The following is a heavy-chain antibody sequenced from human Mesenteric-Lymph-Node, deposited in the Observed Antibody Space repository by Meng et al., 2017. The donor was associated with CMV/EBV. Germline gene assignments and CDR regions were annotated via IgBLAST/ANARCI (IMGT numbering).Heavy chain of an antibody. CDR2: IYYSGST. CDR3: ARTDCRTTRCYSYFDY. Sequence: SETLSLTCTVSGGSISDYYWSWIRQPPGKGLEWIGNIYYSGSTNYNTSLKSRVTMSVDASKNQFSLKLSSVTAADTAVYYCARTDCRTTRCYSYFDYWGQGTLVTVSS. J-gene: IGHJ4*02. V-gene: IGHV4-59*01. D-gene: IGHD2-2*01. CDR1: GGSISDYY.